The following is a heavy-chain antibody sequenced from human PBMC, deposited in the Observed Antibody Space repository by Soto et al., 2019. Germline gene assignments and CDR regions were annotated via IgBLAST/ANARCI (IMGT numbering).Heavy chain of an antibody. D-gene: IGHD2-2*01. CDR2: IYPDDSDT. CDR3: ASPTYCSSTSCYPFDE. CDR1: GYSFFHHL. Sequence: GESLNHSCTVSGYSFFHHLIACVRPLPGRGLEWMGIIYPDDSDTRYSPSFQGQVTISADKSISTAYLQWSSLEASDSAMYYWASPTYCSSTSCYPFDEWGQGNLVTFS. V-gene: IGHV5-51*01. J-gene: IGHJ4*02.